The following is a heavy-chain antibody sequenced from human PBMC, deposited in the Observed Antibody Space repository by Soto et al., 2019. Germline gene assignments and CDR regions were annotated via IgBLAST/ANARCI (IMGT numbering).Heavy chain of an antibody. CDR1: GYRFTSSW. J-gene: IGHJ4*02. V-gene: IGHV5-51*01. CDR3: ARPRDSGSYYYSFDS. D-gene: IGHD1-26*01. CDR2: VYPSDSDV. Sequence: GESLKISCQGSGYRFTSSWIGWVRQMPGKGLEWLGNVYPSDSDVRYSPSFEGRVTISADNSINTAYLHLLNLKASDTATYCCARPRDSGSYYYSFDSWGQGTPVTVSS.